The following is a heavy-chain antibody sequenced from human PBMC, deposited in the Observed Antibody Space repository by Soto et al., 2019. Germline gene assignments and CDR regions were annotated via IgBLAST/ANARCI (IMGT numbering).Heavy chain of an antibody. J-gene: IGHJ4*02. D-gene: IGHD1-7*01. CDR1: GYTFANYA. V-gene: IGHV1-18*01. Sequence: QVQLVQSGPEVKEPGASVKISCKTSGYTFANYAVTWVRQAPGQGLEWVGCNTDYAQKFQGTVTLTRDTSTSTAYLGLRTLRSDDTAVYYCARGGPHMCFGSWNYSFDYWGQGTLVTVSS. CDR2: NT. CDR3: ARGGPHMCFGSWNYSFDY.